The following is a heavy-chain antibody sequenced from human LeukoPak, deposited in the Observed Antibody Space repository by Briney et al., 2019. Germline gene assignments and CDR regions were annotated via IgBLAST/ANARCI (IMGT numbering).Heavy chain of an antibody. J-gene: IGHJ4*02. D-gene: IGHD4-17*01. CDR1: GGSISSGDYY. CDR2: IYYSGST. CDR3: ARVDRTVTNPIDY. V-gene: IGHV4-30-4*01. Sequence: SETLSLTCTVSGGSISSGDYYWSWIRQPPGKGLEWIGYIYYSGSTYYNPSLKSRVTISVNTSKNQFSLKLSSVTAADTAVYYRARVDRTVTNPIDYWGQGTLVTVSS.